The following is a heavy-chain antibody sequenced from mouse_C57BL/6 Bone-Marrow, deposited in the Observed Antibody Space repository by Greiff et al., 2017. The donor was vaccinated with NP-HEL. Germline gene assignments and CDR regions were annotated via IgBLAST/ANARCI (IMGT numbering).Heavy chain of an antibody. V-gene: IGHV5-6*01. CDR2: ISSGGSYT. CDR1: GFTFSSYG. CDR3: ARGGGFYYGSPAWFAY. J-gene: IGHJ3*01. D-gene: IGHD1-1*01. Sequence: EVQVVESGGDLVKPGGSLKLSCAASGFTFSSYGMSWVRQTPDKRLEWVATISSGGSYTYYPDSVKGRFNLSRDNAKNTLCLQMSSLKSEDTAMYYCARGGGFYYGSPAWFAYWGQGTLVTVSA.